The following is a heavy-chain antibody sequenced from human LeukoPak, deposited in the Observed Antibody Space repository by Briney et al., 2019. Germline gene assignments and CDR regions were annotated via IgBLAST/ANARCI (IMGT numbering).Heavy chain of an antibody. CDR1: GGTFSSYA. Sequence: SVTVSCKASGGTFSSYAISWVRQAPGQGLEWMGGIIPIFGTANYAQKFQGRVTITADKSTSTAYMELSSLRSEDTAVYYCASGSGYCSGGSCYSGYYYYYMDVWGKGTTVTISS. V-gene: IGHV1-69*06. D-gene: IGHD2-15*01. CDR2: IIPIFGTA. CDR3: ASGSGYCSGGSCYSGYYYYYMDV. J-gene: IGHJ6*03.